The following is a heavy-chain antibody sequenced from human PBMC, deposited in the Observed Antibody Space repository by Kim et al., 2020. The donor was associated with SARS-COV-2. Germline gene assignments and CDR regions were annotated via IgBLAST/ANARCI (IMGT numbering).Heavy chain of an antibody. CDR3: ARDGSRDCSSTSCYLGFGAFDS. CDR2: IWYDGSNK. D-gene: IGHD2-2*01. J-gene: IGHJ3*02. V-gene: IGHV3-33*01. Sequence: GGSLRLSCAASGFTFSSYGMHWVRQAPGKGLEWVAVIWYDGSNKYYADSVKGRFTISRDNSKNTLYLQMNSLRAEDTAVYYCARDGSRDCSSTSCYLGFGAFDSWGQGTMVTVSS. CDR1: GFTFSSYG.